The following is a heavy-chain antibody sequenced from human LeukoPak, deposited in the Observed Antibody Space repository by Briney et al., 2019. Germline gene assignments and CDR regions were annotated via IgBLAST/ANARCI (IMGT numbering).Heavy chain of an antibody. CDR3: ARTHYGGNPYFDY. J-gene: IGHJ4*02. CDR2: IYYSGST. V-gene: IGHV4-39*07. CDR1: GGSISSSSYY. Sequence: SETLSLTCTVSGGSISSSSYYWGWIRQPPGKGLEWIGSIYYSGSTYYNPSLKSRVTISVDTSKNQFSLKLSSVTAADTAVYYCARTHYGGNPYFDYWGQGTLVTVSS. D-gene: IGHD4-23*01.